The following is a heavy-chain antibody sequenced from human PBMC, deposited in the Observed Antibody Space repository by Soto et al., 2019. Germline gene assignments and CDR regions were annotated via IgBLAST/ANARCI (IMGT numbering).Heavy chain of an antibody. CDR1: GFTFSSYW. D-gene: IGHD5-12*01. CDR2: INSDGSST. J-gene: IGHJ4*02. Sequence: GESLKISCAASGFTFSSYWMHWVRQAPGKGLVWVSRINSDGSSTTYADSVKGRFTISRDNAKNTLYLQMNSLRAEDTAVYYCARVSFLSGSTYDYWGLGTLVTVSS. CDR3: ARVSFLSGSTYDY. V-gene: IGHV3-74*01.